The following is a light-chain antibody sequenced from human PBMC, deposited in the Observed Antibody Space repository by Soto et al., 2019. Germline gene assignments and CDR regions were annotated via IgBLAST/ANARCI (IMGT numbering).Light chain of an antibody. J-gene: IGKJ1*01. CDR1: QNIHNH. V-gene: IGKV3-15*01. Sequence: EKLMSKSPATLSVSPGERVTLSCRASQNIHNHMSWFLQKPGQAPRLLIYDASTGATGIPARFSGSGSGTEFTLTISSLQSEDFAVYYCQQSNNWPWTFGHGTKVDIK. CDR2: DAS. CDR3: QQSNNWPWT.